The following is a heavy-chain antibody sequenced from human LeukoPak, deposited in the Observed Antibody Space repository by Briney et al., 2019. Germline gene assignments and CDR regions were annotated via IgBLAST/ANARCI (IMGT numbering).Heavy chain of an antibody. CDR1: GFTFSRYA. D-gene: IGHD5-12*01. Sequence: GGSLRLSCSASGFTFSRYAMHWVRQAPGKGLEYVSAISSNGGSTYYADSVKGRFTISRDNSKNTLYLQMSSLRAEDTAEYYCVKDGGYSGYETFGYWGQGTLVTVSS. J-gene: IGHJ4*02. CDR2: ISSNGGST. CDR3: VKDGGYSGYETFGY. V-gene: IGHV3-64D*06.